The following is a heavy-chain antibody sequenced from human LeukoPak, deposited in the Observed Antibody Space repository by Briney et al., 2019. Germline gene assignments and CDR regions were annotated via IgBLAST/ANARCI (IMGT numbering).Heavy chain of an antibody. CDR1: GGSISSGGYY. CDR3: ARAPLAVVVPAAMFRRGAPWFDP. V-gene: IGHV4-30-2*01. Sequence: SETLSLTCTVSGGSISSGGYYWSWIRQPPGKGLEWIGYIYHSGSTYYNPSLKSRVTISVDRSKNQFSLKLSSVTAADTAVYYCARAPLAVVVPAAMFRRGAPWFDPWGQGTLVTVSS. J-gene: IGHJ5*02. CDR2: IYHSGST. D-gene: IGHD2-2*01.